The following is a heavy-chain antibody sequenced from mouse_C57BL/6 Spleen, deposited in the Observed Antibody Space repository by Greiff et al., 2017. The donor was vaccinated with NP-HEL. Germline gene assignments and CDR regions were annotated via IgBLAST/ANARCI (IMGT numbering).Heavy chain of an antibody. CDR3: ARYRAQATLDY. CDR1: GFTFTDYY. CDR2: IRNKANGYTT. D-gene: IGHD3-2*02. Sequence: EVKVVESGGGLVQPGGSLSLSCAASGFTFTDYYMSWVRQPPGKALEWLGFIRNKANGYTTEYSASVKGRFTISRDNSQSILYLQMNALRAEDSATYYCARYRAQATLDYWGQGTTLTVSS. J-gene: IGHJ2*01. V-gene: IGHV7-3*01.